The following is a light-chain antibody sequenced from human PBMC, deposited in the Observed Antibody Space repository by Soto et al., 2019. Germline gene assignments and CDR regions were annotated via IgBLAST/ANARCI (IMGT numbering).Light chain of an antibody. V-gene: IGLV2-14*01. CDR1: SSDVGGYNY. CDR3: SSYTSSSTLDV. CDR2: EVT. Sequence: QSALTQPASVSGSPVQSVTISCSGTSSDVGGYNYVSWYQQHPGKAPKLMIYEVTNRPSGVSNRFSGSKSGNTASLTISGLQAEDEADYYCSSYTSSSTLDVYGSGPKVTVL. J-gene: IGLJ1*01.